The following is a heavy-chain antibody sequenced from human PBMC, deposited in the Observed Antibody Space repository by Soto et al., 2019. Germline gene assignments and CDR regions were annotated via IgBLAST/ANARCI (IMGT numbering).Heavy chain of an antibody. J-gene: IGHJ4*02. CDR3: ARTGEDCSGGSCSHYFDS. Sequence: QVQLVQSGAEVKKPGSSVKVSCKASGGTFSSYAISWVRQAPGQGLEWMGGIIPIFGTANYAQKFQGRVTITADESTSTAYMELSRLRSEDTAVYYCARTGEDCSGGSCSHYFDSWGQGTLVTVSS. CDR2: IIPIFGTA. D-gene: IGHD2-15*01. CDR1: GGTFSSYA. V-gene: IGHV1-69*01.